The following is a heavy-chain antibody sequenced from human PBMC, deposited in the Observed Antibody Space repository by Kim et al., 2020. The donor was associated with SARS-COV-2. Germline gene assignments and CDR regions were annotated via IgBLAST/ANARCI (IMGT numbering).Heavy chain of an antibody. CDR1: EFTFSSYA. D-gene: IGHD2-21*01. J-gene: IGHJ4*02. Sequence: GGSLRLSCAASEFTFSSYAMSWVRQAPGKGLEWVSMISGSGGSTIYADSVKGRFTISRDNSKNTLYLQMNSLRAEDTAVYYCAKDPSCGGDVCYPNFDYWGRGTLVTVSS. V-gene: IGHV3-23*01. CDR2: ISGSGGST. CDR3: AKDPSCGGDVCYPNFDY.